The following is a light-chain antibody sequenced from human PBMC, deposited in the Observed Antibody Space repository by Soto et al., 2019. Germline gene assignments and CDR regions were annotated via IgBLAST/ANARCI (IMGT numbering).Light chain of an antibody. V-gene: IGKV3-20*01. Sequence: EIVLTQSPGTLSLSPGERATLSCRASASLSTNSLAWYQQKPGQPPRLLIYAACTRHTDIPDRFTGSGSGTDFALTISRLEPEDFAVYYCQQYGGSPLTFGPGTNVEIK. CDR3: QQYGGSPLT. J-gene: IGKJ3*01. CDR1: ASLSTNS. CDR2: AAC.